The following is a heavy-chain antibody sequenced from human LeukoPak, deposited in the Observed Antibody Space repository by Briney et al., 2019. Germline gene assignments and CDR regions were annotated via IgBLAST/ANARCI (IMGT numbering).Heavy chain of an antibody. CDR1: GGTFSSYT. J-gene: IGHJ4*02. V-gene: IGHV1-69*02. Sequence: SVTVSCKASGGTFSSYTISWVRQAPGRGLEWMGRIIPILGIANYAQKFQGRVTITADKSTSTAYMELSSLRSEDTAVYYCARIHGDYDIFDYWGQGTLVTVSS. D-gene: IGHD4-17*01. CDR3: ARIHGDYDIFDY. CDR2: IIPILGIA.